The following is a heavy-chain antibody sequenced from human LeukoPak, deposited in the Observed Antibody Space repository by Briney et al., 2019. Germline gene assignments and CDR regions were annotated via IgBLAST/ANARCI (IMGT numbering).Heavy chain of an antibody. D-gene: IGHD2-21*02. CDR2: IKYDGSEK. J-gene: IGHJ4*02. CDR3: AKDIVGGGDDY. CDR1: GFTFSSYW. V-gene: IGHV3-7*01. Sequence: PGGSLRLSCAASGFTFSSYWMSWVRQAPGKGLEWVATIKYDGSEKYYVDPVKGRFTISRDNAKNSIYLQMNSLRVEDTAVYYCAKDIVGGGDDYWGQGTLVIVSS.